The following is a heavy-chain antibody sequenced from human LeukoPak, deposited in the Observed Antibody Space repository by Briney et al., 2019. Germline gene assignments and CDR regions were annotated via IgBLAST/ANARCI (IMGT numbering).Heavy chain of an antibody. CDR2: MSPNSGDT. CDR3: ARGPPNWGYDY. CDR1: GYTFTSYD. D-gene: IGHD7-27*01. V-gene: IGHV1-8*01. J-gene: IGHJ4*02. Sequence: VSVKVSCKASGYTFTSYDFNWVRQATGQRPEWKGWMSPNSGDTGYAQKFQDRVTMTRNTSISTAYMELSSLRSDDTAVYYCARGPPNWGYDYWGPGTLVTVSS.